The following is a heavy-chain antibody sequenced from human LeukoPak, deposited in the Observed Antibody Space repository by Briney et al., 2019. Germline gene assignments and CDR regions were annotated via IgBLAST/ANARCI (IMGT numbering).Heavy chain of an antibody. Sequence: PGRSLRLSCAASGFTFNIYAMHWVRQAPGKGLEWVAVISYDGSKTYHADSVKGRFTISRDNSKNTLYLQMNSLRAEDTALYYCARTMYITGSSDFDYWGQGTLVTVSS. CDR2: ISYDGSKT. CDR3: ARTMYITGSSDFDY. V-gene: IGHV3-30-3*01. D-gene: IGHD1-26*01. J-gene: IGHJ4*02. CDR1: GFTFNIYA.